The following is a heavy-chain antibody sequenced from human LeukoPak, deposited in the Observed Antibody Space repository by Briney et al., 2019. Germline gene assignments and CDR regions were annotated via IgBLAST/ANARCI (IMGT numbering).Heavy chain of an antibody. V-gene: IGHV4-39*07. D-gene: IGHD6-13*01. CDR1: GGSFSSSSYY. CDR2: IYYSGST. Sequence: PSETLSLTCTVSGGSFSSSSYYWGWIRQPPGKGLEWIGSIYYSGSTYYNPSLKSRVTISVDTSKNQFSLKLSSVTAADTAVYYCARDVLAAADQFDPWGQGTLVTVSS. CDR3: ARDVLAAADQFDP. J-gene: IGHJ5*02.